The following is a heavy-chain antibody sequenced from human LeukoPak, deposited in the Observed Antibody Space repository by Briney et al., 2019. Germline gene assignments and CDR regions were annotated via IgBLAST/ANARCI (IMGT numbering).Heavy chain of an antibody. CDR1: GFTLTSYA. CDR3: AKESPHFDY. V-gene: IGHV3-23*01. Sequence: GGSLRLSCAASGFTLTSYAMSWVRQAPGKGLEWVSVICGSGGSTYYVDSVKGRFTISRDNSKNTLYLQMNRLRAEDTAVYYCAKESPHFDYWGQGTLVTVSS. J-gene: IGHJ4*02. CDR2: ICGSGGST.